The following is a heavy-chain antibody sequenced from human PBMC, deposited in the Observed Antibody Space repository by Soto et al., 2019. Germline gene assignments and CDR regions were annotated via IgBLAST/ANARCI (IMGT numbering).Heavy chain of an antibody. CDR1: GGSISSYY. Sequence: PSETLSLTCTVSGGSISSYYWSWIRQPPGKGLEWIGYIYYSGSTNYNPSLTSRVTISVDTSKNQFSLKLSSVTAADTAVYYCAVIAAAGSEYWFDPWGQGTLVTVSS. D-gene: IGHD6-13*01. V-gene: IGHV4-59*12. J-gene: IGHJ5*02. CDR3: AVIAAAGSEYWFDP. CDR2: IYYSGST.